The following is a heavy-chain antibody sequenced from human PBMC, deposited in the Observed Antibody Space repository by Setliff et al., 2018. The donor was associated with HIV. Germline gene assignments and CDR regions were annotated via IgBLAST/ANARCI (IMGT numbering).Heavy chain of an antibody. Sequence: GASVKVSCKASGYTFTDFYIHWVRQAPGQGLEWIGRINPKSGVADYLKKFQGRVTMTTDTSTNTAHMELIRPRFDDTAVYYCARAHFSVAMTRNWFDPWGQGTLVTVSS. CDR1: GYTFTDFY. J-gene: IGHJ5*02. CDR3: ARAHFSVAMTRNWFDP. V-gene: IGHV1-2*06. CDR2: INPKSGVA. D-gene: IGHD5-12*01.